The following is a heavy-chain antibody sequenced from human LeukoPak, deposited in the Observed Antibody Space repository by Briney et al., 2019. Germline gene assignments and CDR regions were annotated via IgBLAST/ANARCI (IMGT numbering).Heavy chain of an antibody. Sequence: GGSLRPSCAASGFTFSSYSMNWVRQAPGKGLEWVSSISSSSYIYYADSVKGRFTISRDNAKNSLYLQMNSLRAEDTAVYYCAPVGARYYFDYWGQGTLVTVSS. CDR1: GFTFSSYS. J-gene: IGHJ4*02. CDR2: ISSSSYI. D-gene: IGHD1-26*01. V-gene: IGHV3-21*01. CDR3: APVGARYYFDY.